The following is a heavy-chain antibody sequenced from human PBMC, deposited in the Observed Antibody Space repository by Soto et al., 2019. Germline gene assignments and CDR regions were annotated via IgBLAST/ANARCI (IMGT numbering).Heavy chain of an antibody. CDR1: GGTFSSYA. Sequence: ASVKVSCKASGGTFSSYAISWVRQAPGQGLEWMGGIIPIFGTANYAQKFQGRVTITADESTSTAYMELSSLRSEDTAVYYCARSYYYGSGSYFWFDPWRQGTLVTVSS. D-gene: IGHD3-10*01. J-gene: IGHJ5*02. CDR3: ARSYYYGSGSYFWFDP. CDR2: IIPIFGTA. V-gene: IGHV1-69*13.